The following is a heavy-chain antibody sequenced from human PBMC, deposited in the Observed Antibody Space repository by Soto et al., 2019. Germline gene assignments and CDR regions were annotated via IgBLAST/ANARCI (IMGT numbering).Heavy chain of an antibody. CDR1: GFTFSSYA. D-gene: IGHD3-10*01. CDR3: ARDMGREGSGYYYYYGMDV. CDR2: ISYDGSNK. J-gene: IGHJ6*02. V-gene: IGHV3-30-3*01. Sequence: GGSPRLSCAASGFTFSSYAMHWVRQAPGKGLEWVAVISYDGSNKYYADSVKGRFTISRDNSKNTLYLQMNSLRAEDTAVYSCARDMGREGSGYYYYYGMDVWGQGTTVTVSS.